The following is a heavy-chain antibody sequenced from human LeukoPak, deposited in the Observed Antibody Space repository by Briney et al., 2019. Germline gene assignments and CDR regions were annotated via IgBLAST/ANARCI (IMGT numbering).Heavy chain of an antibody. V-gene: IGHV1-8*02. J-gene: IGHJ5*02. D-gene: IGHD3-16*01. CDR2: MNPNSGNT. CDR1: GYTFTGYY. CDR3: ARGYEPIRYNWFDP. Sequence: ASVKVSCKASGYTFTGYYMHWVRQATGQGLEWMGWMNPNSGNTGYAQKFQGRVTMTRNTSISTAYMELSSLRSEDTAVYYCARGYEPIRYNWFDPWGQGTLVTVSS.